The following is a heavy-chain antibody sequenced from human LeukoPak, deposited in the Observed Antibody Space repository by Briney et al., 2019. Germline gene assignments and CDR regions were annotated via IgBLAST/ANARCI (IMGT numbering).Heavy chain of an antibody. CDR3: AKRGGTIDHDGFDS. D-gene: IGHD3-10*01. V-gene: IGHV3-64*04. Sequence: GGSLRLSCSASGFSFSSYAMHWVRQAPGKGLEHISLINNVGDRAYYADSVTGRFTISRDNSKNTLYLQMNSLRVEDTAIYYCAKRGGTIDHDGFDSWGQGTLVTVSS. J-gene: IGHJ4*02. CDR2: INNVGDRA. CDR1: GFSFSSYA.